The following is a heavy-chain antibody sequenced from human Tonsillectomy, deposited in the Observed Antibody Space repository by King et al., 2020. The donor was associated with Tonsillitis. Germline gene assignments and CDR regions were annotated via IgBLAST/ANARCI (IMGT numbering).Heavy chain of an antibody. CDR1: GFTLDDYA. Sequence: QLVQSGGGLVQPGRSLRLSCAASGFTLDDYAMHWVRQAPGKGLEWVSGISWNSGSIGYADSVRGRFTISRDNAKNSLYLQMNSLRTEDTALYYCAKSPTLPWCGESTLWYFDLWGRGTLVTVSS. CDR2: ISWNSGSI. J-gene: IGHJ2*01. D-gene: IGHD3-10*01. CDR3: AKSPTLPWCGESTLWYFDL. V-gene: IGHV3-9*01.